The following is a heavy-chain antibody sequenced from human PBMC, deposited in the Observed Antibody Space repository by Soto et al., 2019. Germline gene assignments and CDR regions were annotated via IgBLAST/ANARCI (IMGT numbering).Heavy chain of an antibody. D-gene: IGHD3-10*01. CDR3: RSDYGSGSEDYYYYGMDV. V-gene: IGHV1-69*13. J-gene: IGHJ6*02. Sequence: GASVKVSCKASGGTFSSYAISWVRQAPGQGLEWMGGIIPIFGTANYAQKFQGRVTITADESTSTAYMELSSLRSEDTAVYYCRSDYGSGSEDYYYYGMDVWGQGTTVTVSS. CDR2: IIPIFGTA. CDR1: GGTFSSYA.